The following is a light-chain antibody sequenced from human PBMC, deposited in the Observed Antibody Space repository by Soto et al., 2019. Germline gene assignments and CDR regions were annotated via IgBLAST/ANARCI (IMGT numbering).Light chain of an antibody. Sequence: QSVVTQPPSASGTPGQRVTISCSGSASNIGSNPVNWYQHLPGTAPKLLMYSSSHRPSGVPDRFSGSKSGTSASLAISGLQSGDEADYYCAAWDVSLNVVVFGGGTKLTVL. J-gene: IGLJ2*01. CDR3: AAWDVSLNVVV. V-gene: IGLV1-44*01. CDR2: SSS. CDR1: ASNIGSNP.